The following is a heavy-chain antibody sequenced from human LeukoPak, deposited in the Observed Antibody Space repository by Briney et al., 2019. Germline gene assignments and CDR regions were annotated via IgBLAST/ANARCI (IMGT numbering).Heavy chain of an antibody. Sequence: SETLSLACTVSGGSISTSSYYWGWVRQPPGKGMEWIGSMYSSGSTYYNPSLKSRVTIFADISKKQVSLKLSSVTAADTAVYYCARRKRQWLVHGVYNWFDPWGQGTLVTVSS. V-gene: IGHV4-39*01. CDR2: MYSSGST. CDR1: GGSISTSSYY. D-gene: IGHD6-19*01. J-gene: IGHJ5*02. CDR3: ARRKRQWLVHGVYNWFDP.